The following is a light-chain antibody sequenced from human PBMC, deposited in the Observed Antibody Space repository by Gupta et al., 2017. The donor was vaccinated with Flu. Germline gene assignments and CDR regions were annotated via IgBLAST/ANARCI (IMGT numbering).Light chain of an antibody. CDR2: RVK. CDR1: SSDIGTYSY. CDR3: CSNDHNGG. V-gene: IGLV2-8*01. J-gene: IGLJ2*01. Sequence: GQAGTISGTGTSSDIGTYSYDSWYQQHPGMAPNVISGRVKERPAGVSDRFSASKAGNTASLTVAGLEAEDEADEFGCSNDHNGGFGGGTKLTV.